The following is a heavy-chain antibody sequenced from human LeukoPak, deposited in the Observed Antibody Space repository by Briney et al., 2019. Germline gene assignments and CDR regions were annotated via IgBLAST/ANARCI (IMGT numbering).Heavy chain of an antibody. V-gene: IGHV4-59*12. CDR2: IYYGGST. Sequence: SETLSLTCTVSGGSISSYYWSWIRQPPGKGLEWIGYIYYGGSTNYNPSLKSRVTISVDTSKNQFSLKLSSVTAADTAVYYCARERMAMITPDDAFDIWGQGTMVTVSS. CDR3: ARERMAMITPDDAFDI. D-gene: IGHD5-12*01. CDR1: GGSISSYY. J-gene: IGHJ3*02.